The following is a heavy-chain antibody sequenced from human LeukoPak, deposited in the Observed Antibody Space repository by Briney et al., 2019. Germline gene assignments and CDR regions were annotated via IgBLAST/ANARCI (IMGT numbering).Heavy chain of an antibody. Sequence: PGGALVLSYAAAGFTFSSYWMSWGRRAPGKGGEWGANIKQDGSEKYYVDSVKGGFTISRDNAKNSLYLQMNSLRAEDTAVYYCARVARFLEWLKVNDAFDIWGQGTMVTVSS. D-gene: IGHD3-3*01. CDR2: IKQDGSEK. V-gene: IGHV3-7*01. CDR1: GFTFSSYW. CDR3: ARVARFLEWLKVNDAFDI. J-gene: IGHJ3*02.